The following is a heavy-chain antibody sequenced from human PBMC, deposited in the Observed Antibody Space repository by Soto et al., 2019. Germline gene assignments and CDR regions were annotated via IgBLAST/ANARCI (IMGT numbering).Heavy chain of an antibody. J-gene: IGHJ6*02. CDR2: IYSSAST. CDR1: GASINSGDYP. V-gene: IGHV4-30-4*01. Sequence: QVQLQESGPGLVKPSQTLSLPCTVSGASINSGDYPWPWFRRFPGKGLEWIGGIYSSASTYYNPALVSRLTKSLDTSKNQFSLKLTSVTAADTAVYYCARDSRTPSGGMDVWGQGTTVTVSS. CDR3: ARDSRTPSGGMDV.